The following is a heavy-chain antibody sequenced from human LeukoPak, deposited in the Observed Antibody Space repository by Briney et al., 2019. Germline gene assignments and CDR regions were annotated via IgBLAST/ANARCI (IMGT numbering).Heavy chain of an antibody. J-gene: IGHJ3*02. CDR1: GFTFSSYG. Sequence: PGGSLRLSCAASGFTFSSYGMHGVRQAPGKGLEGLAGISYDGSNKYYADSVKGRVTISRDNSKNKLYLQMNSLRAEDTAVYYCAKQQLTPKYDFDIWGQGTMVTVSS. V-gene: IGHV3-30*18. CDR3: AKQQLTPKYDFDI. D-gene: IGHD6-13*01. CDR2: ISYDGSNK.